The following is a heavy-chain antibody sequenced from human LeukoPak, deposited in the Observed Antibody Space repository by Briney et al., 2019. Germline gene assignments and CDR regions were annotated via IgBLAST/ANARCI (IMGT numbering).Heavy chain of an antibody. D-gene: IGHD3-10*01. CDR2: FYHGGST. J-gene: IGHJ5*02. Sequence: SETLSLTCTVSGYSISTGYYWDWIRQPPGKGLEWIGTFYHGGSTYYNPSLKSRVTISVDTSKNQFSLKLSSVTAADTAVYYCAREYGSGSYYREWFDPWGQGTLVTVSS. CDR3: AREYGSGSYYREWFDP. V-gene: IGHV4-38-2*02. CDR1: GYSISTGYY.